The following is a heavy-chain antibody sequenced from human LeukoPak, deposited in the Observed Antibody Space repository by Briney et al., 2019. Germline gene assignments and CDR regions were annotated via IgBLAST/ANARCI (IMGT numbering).Heavy chain of an antibody. CDR1: GGSISSISYH. J-gene: IGHJ4*02. D-gene: IGHD5-18*01. Sequence: SETLSLTCTVSGGSISSISYHWGWIRQPPGKGLEWIGTIYNSGSTYYNPSLKSRVTISVDTSKNQLSLTLSSVTAADTAVYYCARGDLNVSTAMECFDYWGQGTLVTVSS. V-gene: IGHV4-39*07. CDR2: IYNSGST. CDR3: ARGDLNVSTAMECFDY.